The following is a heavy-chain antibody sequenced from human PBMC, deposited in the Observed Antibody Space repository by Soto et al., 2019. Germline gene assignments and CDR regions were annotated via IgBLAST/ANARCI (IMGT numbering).Heavy chain of an antibody. J-gene: IGHJ4*02. CDR1: GGSISSYY. Sequence: SETLSLTCTVSGGSISSYYWSWIRQPPGKGLEWIGYIYYSGSTNYNPSLKSRVTISVDTSKNQFSLKLSSVTAADTAVYYCAREGQQQYYFDYWGQGTLVTVSS. D-gene: IGHD6-13*01. V-gene: IGHV4-59*01. CDR2: IYYSGST. CDR3: AREGQQQYYFDY.